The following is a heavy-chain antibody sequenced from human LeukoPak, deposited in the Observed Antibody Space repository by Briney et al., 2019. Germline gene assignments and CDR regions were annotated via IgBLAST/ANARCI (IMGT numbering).Heavy chain of an antibody. J-gene: IGHJ4*02. CDR3: VKDPVTYDFWSGYYGYFDY. CDR2: ISYDGSNK. V-gene: IGHV3-30*14. D-gene: IGHD3-3*01. CDR1: GFTFSSYA. Sequence: GGSLRLSCAASGFTFSSYAMHWVRQAPGKGLEWVAVISYDGSNKYYADSVKGRFTISRDNSKNTLYLQMSSLRAEDTAVYYCVKDPVTYDFWSGYYGYFDYWGQGTLVTVSS.